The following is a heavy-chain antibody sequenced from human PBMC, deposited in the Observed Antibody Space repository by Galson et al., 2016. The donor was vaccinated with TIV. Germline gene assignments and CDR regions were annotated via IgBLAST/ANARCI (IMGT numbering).Heavy chain of an antibody. CDR1: GATFSGYA. V-gene: IGHV1-69*06. D-gene: IGHD3-10*01. J-gene: IGHJ4*02. CDR2: IIPIFDTT. Sequence: SVKVSCKASGATFSGYAFNWVRQAPGQGLEWMGRIIPIFDTTNYAQDFQGRVTIIADKSTNTVYMEVSRLRSDDTAVYYCARDSVSFGSGSYYPSSFDYWGQGTLVTVSS. CDR3: ARDSVSFGSGSYYPSSFDY.